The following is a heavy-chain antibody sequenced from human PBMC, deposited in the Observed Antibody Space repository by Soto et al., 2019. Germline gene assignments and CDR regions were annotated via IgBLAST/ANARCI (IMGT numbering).Heavy chain of an antibody. V-gene: IGHV3-30*18. CDR1: GFTFSSYG. J-gene: IGHJ4*02. CDR3: AKSLMAGGGYFDY. D-gene: IGHD6-19*01. CDR2: ISYDGSNK. Sequence: GGSLRLSCAASGFTFSSYGMHWVRQAPGKGLEWVAVISYDGSNKYYADSVKGRFTISRDNSKNTLYLQMNSLRAEDTAVYYCAKSLMAGGGYFDYWGQGTLVTVSS.